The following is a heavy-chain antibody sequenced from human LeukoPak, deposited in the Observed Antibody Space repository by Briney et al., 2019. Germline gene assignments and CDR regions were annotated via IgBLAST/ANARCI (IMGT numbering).Heavy chain of an antibody. CDR2: ISGSGGST. Sequence: GGSLRLSCAASGFTFSSYAMSWVRQAPGKGLEWVSVISGSGGSTYYADSVKGRFTISRDNSKNTLYLQMNSLRAEDTAVYYCAKGYDFWSGYYHSYFVYWGQGTLVTVSS. CDR1: GFTFSSYA. V-gene: IGHV3-23*01. CDR3: AKGYDFWSGYYHSYFVY. D-gene: IGHD3-3*01. J-gene: IGHJ4*02.